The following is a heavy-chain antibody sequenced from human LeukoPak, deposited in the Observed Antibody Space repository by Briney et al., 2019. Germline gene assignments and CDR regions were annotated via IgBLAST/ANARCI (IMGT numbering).Heavy chain of an antibody. J-gene: IGHJ4*02. CDR1: GYTFTGYY. CDR2: INPNSGGT. D-gene: IGHD3-22*01. V-gene: IGHV1-2*06. Sequence: ASVKVSCKASGYTFTGYYMHWVRQAPGQGLEWMGRINPNSGGTNYAQKFQGRVTMNRDTSISTAYMELSRLRSDDTAVYYCARARITMIVVVPPDYWGQGTLVTVSS. CDR3: ARARITMIVVVPPDY.